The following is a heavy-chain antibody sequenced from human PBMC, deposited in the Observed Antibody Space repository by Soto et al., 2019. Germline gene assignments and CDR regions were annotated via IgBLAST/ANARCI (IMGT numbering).Heavy chain of an antibody. CDR1: GGTFSSYA. V-gene: IGHV1-69*13. CDR3: ASPKRIPEHLYYYYGMDV. CDR2: IIPIFGTA. D-gene: IGHD2-21*01. Sequence: SVKVSCKASGGTFSSYAISWVRQAPGQGLEWMGGIIPIFGTANYAQKFQGRVTITADESTSTAYMELSSLRSEDTAVYYCASPKRIPEHLYYYYGMDVWGQGTTVTVSS. J-gene: IGHJ6*02.